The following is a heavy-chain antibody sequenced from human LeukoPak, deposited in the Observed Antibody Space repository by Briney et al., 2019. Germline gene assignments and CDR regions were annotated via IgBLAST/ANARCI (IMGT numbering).Heavy chain of an antibody. CDR1: GGSIRNDY. CDR3: ASTHDGSDYYYAY. J-gene: IGHJ4*02. Sequence: SETLSLTCTVSGGSIRNDYWSWIRQPPGKGLEWMGYIYYSGSTNYSPSLKSRVTISVDTSKNQFSLELSSVTAADTAVYYCASTHDGSDYYYAYWGQGTLVTVSS. D-gene: IGHD3-22*01. V-gene: IGHV4-59*01. CDR2: IYYSGST.